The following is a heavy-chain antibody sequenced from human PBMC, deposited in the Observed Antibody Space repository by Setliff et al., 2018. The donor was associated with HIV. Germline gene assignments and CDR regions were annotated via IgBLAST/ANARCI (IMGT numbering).Heavy chain of an antibody. J-gene: IGHJ6*03. V-gene: IGHV3-21*01. CDR3: ARDRRRYDILTLHYMDV. Sequence: GESLKISCAASGFAFSTYSMNWVRQAPGKGLEWVSSITSSSNYIYYADSVKGRFTISRDNAKNSLILQMTSLRVDDTAMYYCARDRRRYDILTLHYMDVWGKGTTVTVSS. D-gene: IGHD3-9*01. CDR2: ITSSSNYI. CDR1: GFAFSTYS.